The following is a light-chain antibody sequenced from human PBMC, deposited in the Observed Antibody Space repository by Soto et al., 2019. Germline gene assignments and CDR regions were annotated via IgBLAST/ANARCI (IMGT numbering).Light chain of an antibody. CDR2: DVS. V-gene: IGLV2-14*01. Sequence: QSVLTQPASVSGSPGQSITISCTGTSSDVGGYNYVSWYQQHPGKAPKLMIYDVSNRPSGVSNHFSGSKSGNTASLTISGLQAEDEADYYCSSYTSSSTPAHVVFGGGTKLTVL. CDR3: SSYTSSSTPAHVV. J-gene: IGLJ2*01. CDR1: SSDVGGYNY.